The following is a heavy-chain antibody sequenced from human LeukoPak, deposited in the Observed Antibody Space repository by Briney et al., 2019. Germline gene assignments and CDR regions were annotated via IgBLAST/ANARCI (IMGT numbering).Heavy chain of an antibody. CDR3: ARDQYYGSGSYQNWFDP. Sequence: SETLSLTCAVYGGSFSGYYWSWTRQPPGKGLEWIGEINHSGSTNYNPSLKSRVTISVDTSKNQFSLKLSSVTAADTAVYYCARDQYYGSGSYQNWFDPWGQGTLVTVSS. CDR1: GGSFSGYY. D-gene: IGHD3-10*01. V-gene: IGHV4-34*01. CDR2: INHSGST. J-gene: IGHJ5*02.